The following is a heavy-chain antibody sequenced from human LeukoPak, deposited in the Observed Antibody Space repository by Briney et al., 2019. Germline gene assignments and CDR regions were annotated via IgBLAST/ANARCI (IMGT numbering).Heavy chain of an antibody. CDR2: IYYTGNT. CDR1: GVSISSSNSY. Sequence: SETLSLTCSVSGVSISSSNSYWGWIRQPPGKGLEWIGSIYYTGNTYYNASLKSRVTISIDTSKNQFSLKLTSVTAADTAVYYCTKQTGSGLFILPGGQGTLVTVSS. V-gene: IGHV4-39*01. D-gene: IGHD3/OR15-3a*01. J-gene: IGHJ4*02. CDR3: TKQTGSGLFILP.